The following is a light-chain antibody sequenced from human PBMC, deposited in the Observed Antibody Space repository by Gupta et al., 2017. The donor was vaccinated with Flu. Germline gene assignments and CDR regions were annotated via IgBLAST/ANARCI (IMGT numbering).Light chain of an antibody. CDR1: QGIRSD. CDR3: LQHNSYPRT. J-gene: IGKJ1*01. V-gene: IGKV1-17*01. Sequence: DIQMTPSLSSLSASVGDRVTITCRASQGIRSDLGWYQQKPGKAPKRLIYAASSLQSGVPSRFSGSGSGTEFTLTISSLQPEDVATYYCLQHNSYPRTFGQGTKVEIK. CDR2: AAS.